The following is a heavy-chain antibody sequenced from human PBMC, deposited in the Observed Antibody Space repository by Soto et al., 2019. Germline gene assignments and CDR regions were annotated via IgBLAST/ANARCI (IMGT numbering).Heavy chain of an antibody. D-gene: IGHD3-10*01. CDR3: ARNALLTTATRRAWETYDV. CDR1: VGSLRSGAYY. V-gene: IGHV4-31*02. J-gene: IGHJ3*01. Sequence: SLTGTVYVGSLRSGAYYWGWILQHPGQGLEWIGYIFYSGSTYYNPSYKSRVTISIDTSKNQFSLRLTSVTAADTAAYYCARNALLTTATRRAWETYDVWGQGTMVTVS. CDR2: IFYSGST.